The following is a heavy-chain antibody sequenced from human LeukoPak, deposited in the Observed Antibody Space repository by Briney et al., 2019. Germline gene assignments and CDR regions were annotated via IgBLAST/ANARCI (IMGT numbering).Heavy chain of an antibody. CDR1: GGSISSGSYY. CDR2: IYTSGST. V-gene: IGHV4-61*02. J-gene: IGHJ5*02. Sequence: SETLSLTCTVSGGSISSGSYYWSWIRQPAGKGLEWIGRIYTSGSTNYNPSLKSRVTISVDTSKNQFSLKLSSVTAADTAVYYCASYVWGRYNWFDPWGQGTLVTVSS. D-gene: IGHD3-16*01. CDR3: ASYVWGRYNWFDP.